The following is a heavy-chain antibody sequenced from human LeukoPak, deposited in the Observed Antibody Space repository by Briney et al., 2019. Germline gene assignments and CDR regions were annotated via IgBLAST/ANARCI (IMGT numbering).Heavy chain of an antibody. D-gene: IGHD3-22*01. CDR1: GYTFTSDY. V-gene: IGHV1-46*01. Sequence: ASVKVSCKASGYTFTSDYMHWVRQAPGQGLECMGIINPSGGSTSYAQKFQGRVTMTRDTSTSTVYMGLSSLRSEDTAVYYCARDLYYDSSGFGPWGQGTLVTVSS. CDR2: INPSGGST. J-gene: IGHJ5*02. CDR3: ARDLYYDSSGFGP.